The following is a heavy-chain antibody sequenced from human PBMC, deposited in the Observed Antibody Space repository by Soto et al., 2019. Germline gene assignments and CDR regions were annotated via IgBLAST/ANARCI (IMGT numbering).Heavy chain of an antibody. CDR2: ISSDGHHQ. J-gene: IGHJ4*02. CDR3: SRGTYYPQSSGLHADY. CDR1: GFSFNDYA. V-gene: IGHV3-30*03. D-gene: IGHD3-22*01. Sequence: QVQLVESGGGEVQPGGSLRVSCATSGFSFNDYAMYWVRQAPGQGLEWWAIISSDGHHQFYLDNLRGRFTVSRDNSKNPLYLQMNSLRPEDTAVYYCSRGTYYPQSSGLHADYWGPGTVVTVSS.